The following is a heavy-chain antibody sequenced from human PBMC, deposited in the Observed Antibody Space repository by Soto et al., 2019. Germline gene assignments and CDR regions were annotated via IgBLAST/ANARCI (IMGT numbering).Heavy chain of an antibody. CDR2: IIPIFGTA. V-gene: IGHV1-69*13. D-gene: IGHD1-26*01. J-gene: IGHJ6*02. CDR1: GGTFSSYA. CDR3: ASSVRGSYAYYYYYGMDV. Sequence: WASVKVSCKASGGTFSSYAISWVRQAPGQGLEWMGGIIPIFGTANYAQKFQGRATITADESTSTAYMELSSLRSEDTAVYYCASSVRGSYAYYYYYGMDVWGQGTTVTVSS.